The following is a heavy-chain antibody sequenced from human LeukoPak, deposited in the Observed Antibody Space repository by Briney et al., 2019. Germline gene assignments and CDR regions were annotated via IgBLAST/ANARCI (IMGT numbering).Heavy chain of an antibody. CDR1: GLTFSTYA. J-gene: IGHJ4*02. CDR3: AKASDRYYFDY. D-gene: IGHD2-21*01. Sequence: GGSLRLSCAASGLTFSTYAMHWVRQAPGKGLEWVSGISASGGSTFYADSVKGRFTISKDNSKNTLFLQMNSLRRADTAMYYCAKASDRYYFDYWGQGTPVTVSS. V-gene: IGHV3-23*01. CDR2: ISASGGST.